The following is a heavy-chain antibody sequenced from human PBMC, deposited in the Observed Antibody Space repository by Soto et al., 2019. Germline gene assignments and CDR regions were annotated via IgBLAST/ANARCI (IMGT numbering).Heavy chain of an antibody. J-gene: IGHJ6*02. D-gene: IGHD2-8*01. CDR2: IYSGGST. CDR1: GFTVSSHY. V-gene: IGHV3-53*02. Sequence: EVQLVETGGGLIQRGGSLRLSCAASGFTVSSHYMSWVRQAPGKGLEWVSVIYSGGSTYYADSVKGRFIISRDNSKNTLSLQMNSLRVEDTAVYYCARGMAPYHFHGMDVWGQGTTVTVSS. CDR3: ARGMAPYHFHGMDV.